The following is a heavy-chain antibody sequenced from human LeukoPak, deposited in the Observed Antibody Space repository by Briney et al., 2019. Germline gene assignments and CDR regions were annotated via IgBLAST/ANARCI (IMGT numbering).Heavy chain of an antibody. D-gene: IGHD1-1*01. J-gene: IGHJ3*02. CDR1: GYSFTSYW. CDR2: IYPGDSDT. Sequence: GESLKISCKGSGYSFTSYWIGWVRQMPGKGLEWIGIIYPGDSDTRYSPSFQGQVTISVDKSISTAYLQWSSLKASDTAIYYCARLLRLLEHAFDIWGPGTMVTVSS. V-gene: IGHV5-51*01. CDR3: ARLLRLLEHAFDI.